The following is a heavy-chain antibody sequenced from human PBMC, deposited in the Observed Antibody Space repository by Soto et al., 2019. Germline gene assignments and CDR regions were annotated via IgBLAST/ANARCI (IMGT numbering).Heavy chain of an antibody. Sequence: GVLRLSCAASGFTFSSYAMSWVRQAPGKGLEWVSAISGSGGSTYYADSVKGRFTISRDNSKNTLYLQMNSLRAEDTAVYYCARDTGYSSSRHGDNWLDPWGQGTLVTV. CDR1: GFTFSSYA. J-gene: IGHJ5*02. D-gene: IGHD6-13*01. V-gene: IGHV3-23*01. CDR2: ISGSGGST. CDR3: ARDTGYSSSRHGDNWLDP.